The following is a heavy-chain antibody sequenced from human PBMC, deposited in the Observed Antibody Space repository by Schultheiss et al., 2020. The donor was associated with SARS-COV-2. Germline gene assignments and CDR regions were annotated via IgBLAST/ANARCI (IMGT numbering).Heavy chain of an antibody. CDR3: ARPREGPYYYYGMDV. V-gene: IGHV4-34*01. D-gene: IGHD1-26*01. CDR1: GGSISSYY. CDR2: INHSGST. J-gene: IGHJ6*02. Sequence: SETLSLTCTVSGGSISSYYWSWIRQPPGKGLEWIGEINHSGSTNYNPSLKSRVTISLDTSKNQFSLKLSSVTAADTAVYYCARPREGPYYYYGMDVWGQGTTVTVSS.